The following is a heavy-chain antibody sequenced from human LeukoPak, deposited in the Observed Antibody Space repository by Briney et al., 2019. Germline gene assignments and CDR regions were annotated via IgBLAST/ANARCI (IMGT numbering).Heavy chain of an antibody. CDR3: GRGQYSSGWYQY. V-gene: IGHV4-34*01. J-gene: IGHJ4*02. D-gene: IGHD6-19*01. Sequence: SETLSLTCAVYGGSFSGYYWSWIRQPAGKGLEWIGEINHSGSTNYNPSLKSRVTISVDTSKNQFALKLSSVTAADTAVYYCGRGQYSSGWYQYWGQGTLVTVSS. CDR1: GGSFSGYY. CDR2: INHSGST.